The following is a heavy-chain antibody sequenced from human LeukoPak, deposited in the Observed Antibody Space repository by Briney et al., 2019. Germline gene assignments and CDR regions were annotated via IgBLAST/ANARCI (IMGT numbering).Heavy chain of an antibody. J-gene: IGHJ1*01. D-gene: IGHD3-10*01. V-gene: IGHV3-7*01. Sequence: PGGSLRLSCAASGFTFSNYWMSWVRQAPGKGLEWVANIKEDGSEKYYVDSVKGRFTISRDNAKNSLYLQMNSLRAEDTAVYYCARHAYYYGSGSYFEYFQHWGQGTLVTVSS. CDR3: ARHAYYYGSGSYFEYFQH. CDR2: IKEDGSEK. CDR1: GFTFSNYW.